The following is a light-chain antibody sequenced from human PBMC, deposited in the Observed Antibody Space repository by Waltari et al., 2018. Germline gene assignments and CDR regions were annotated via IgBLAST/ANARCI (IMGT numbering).Light chain of an antibody. V-gene: IGLV2-14*03. CDR1: SNDVGGYNY. CDR3: TSYATGSSYI. CDR2: DVS. Sequence: QSALTQPASVSGSPGQSITISCTGTSNDVGGYNYVSWYQQHPGKAPKLWIYDVSVRPSGVSNRFSGSKSGNTASLTISGLQAEDEAEYYCTSYATGSSYIFGGGTKVTVL. J-gene: IGLJ1*01.